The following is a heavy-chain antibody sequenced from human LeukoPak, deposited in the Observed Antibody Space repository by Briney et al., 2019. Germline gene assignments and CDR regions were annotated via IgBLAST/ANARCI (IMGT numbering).Heavy chain of an antibody. CDR2: ISSSSSYI. CDR3: ARDRSPTYYYAPGWFDP. V-gene: IGHV3-21*01. Sequence: GGSLRLSCAASGFTFSSYSMNWVRQAPGKGLEWVSSISSSSSYIYYADSVKGRFTISRDNAKNSLYLQMNSLRAEDTAVYYCARDRSPTYYYAPGWFDPWGQETLVTVSS. D-gene: IGHD3-10*01. J-gene: IGHJ5*02. CDR1: GFTFSSYS.